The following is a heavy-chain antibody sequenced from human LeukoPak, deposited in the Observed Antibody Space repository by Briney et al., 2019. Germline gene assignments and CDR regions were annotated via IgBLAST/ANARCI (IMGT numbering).Heavy chain of an antibody. CDR2: IIPILGTA. CDR3: ARVPSGCSSTSCYYVY. J-gene: IGHJ4*02. CDR1: GGTFSSYT. Sequence: ASVKVSCKASGGTFSSYTISWVRQAPGQGLEWMGRIIPILGTANYAQEFQGRVTITADESTSTAYMELSSLRSEDTAVYYCARVPSGCSSTSCYYVYWGQGTLVTVSS. V-gene: IGHV1-69*08. D-gene: IGHD2-2*01.